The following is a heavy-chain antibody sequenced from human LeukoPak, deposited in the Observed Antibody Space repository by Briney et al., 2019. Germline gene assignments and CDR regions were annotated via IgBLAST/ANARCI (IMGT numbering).Heavy chain of an antibody. J-gene: IGHJ4*02. Sequence: GMSLRLSCEVSGFRIFHYGIHWVRQAPGKGLEWVSMMSFDESDKRYGDSVKGRFIAYRDTSKNIAYLQMDSLRPEDTAVYYCARTRSYYGYWGQGTLVTVSS. CDR3: ARTRSYYGY. D-gene: IGHD2-2*01. CDR2: MSFDESDK. CDR1: GFRIFHYG. V-gene: IGHV3-30*03.